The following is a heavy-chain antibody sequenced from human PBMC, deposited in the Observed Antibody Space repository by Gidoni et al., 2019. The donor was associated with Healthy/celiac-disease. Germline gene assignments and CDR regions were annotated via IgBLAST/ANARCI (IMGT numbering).Heavy chain of an antibody. Sequence: QLQLQESGPGLVKPSETLSLTCTVSGGSISSSSYYWGWLRQPPGKGLEWIGSIYYSGSTYYNPSIKSRVTISVDTSKNQFSLKLSSVTAADTAVYYCARQHYYDSSGYPDAFDIWGQGTMVTVSS. CDR3: ARQHYYDSSGYPDAFDI. V-gene: IGHV4-39*01. CDR1: GGSISSSSYY. J-gene: IGHJ3*02. D-gene: IGHD3-22*01. CDR2: IYYSGST.